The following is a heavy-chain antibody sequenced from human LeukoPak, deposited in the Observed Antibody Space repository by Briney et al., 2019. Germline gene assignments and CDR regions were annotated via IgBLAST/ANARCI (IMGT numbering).Heavy chain of an antibody. D-gene: IGHD3-16*02. CDR3: ARVPHYDYVWGSYRYLSDY. Sequence: ASVKVSCKASGYTFTSYDINWVRQATGQGLEWMGWMNPNSGNTGYAQKFQGRVTMTRNTSISTAYMELSSLRSEDTAVYYCARVPHYDYVWGSYRYLSDYWGQGTLVTVSS. CDR1: GYTFTSYD. J-gene: IGHJ4*02. V-gene: IGHV1-8*01. CDR2: MNPNSGNT.